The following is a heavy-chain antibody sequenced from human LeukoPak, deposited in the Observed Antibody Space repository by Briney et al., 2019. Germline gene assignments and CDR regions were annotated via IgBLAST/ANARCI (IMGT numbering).Heavy chain of an antibody. J-gene: IGHJ3*02. Sequence: ASVKVSCKASGYTFTGDYMHWVRQAPGQGLECRGWINPNSGGTNYAQKFQGRVTMTRDTSITTDYMELSRLRSDDTDVYYCAREENSSGWYACAFDIWGQGTMVTVSS. CDR1: GYTFTGDY. V-gene: IGHV1-2*02. CDR2: INPNSGGT. CDR3: AREENSSGWYACAFDI. D-gene: IGHD6-19*01.